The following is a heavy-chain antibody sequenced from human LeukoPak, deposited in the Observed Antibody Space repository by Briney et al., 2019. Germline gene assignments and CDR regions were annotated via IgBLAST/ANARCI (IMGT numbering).Heavy chain of an antibody. J-gene: IGHJ3*02. CDR2: IRSKAYGGTT. V-gene: IGHV3-49*04. CDR1: GFTFGDYA. CDR3: TRDPRGSYGPDAFDI. D-gene: IGHD1-26*01. Sequence: GGSLRLSCTASGFTFGDYAMSWVRQAPGKGLEWVGFIRSKAYGGTTECAASVKGRFTISRDDSKSFAYLQMNSLKTEDTAVYYCTRDPRGSYGPDAFDIWGQGTMVTVSS.